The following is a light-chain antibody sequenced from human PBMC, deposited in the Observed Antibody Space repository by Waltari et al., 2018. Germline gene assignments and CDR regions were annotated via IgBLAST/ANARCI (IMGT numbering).Light chain of an antibody. CDR3: SSYTTSGTLV. Sequence: QSAPTQPASVSGSPGQSITLSCPGTRSDVGGYDFVPWHQQYPGKAPKVMIYGVNNRHSGVSNRFSGSKSGNTASLIISGLQADDEADYYCSSYTTSGTLVFGTGTKVTVL. CDR2: GVN. V-gene: IGLV2-14*01. J-gene: IGLJ1*01. CDR1: RSDVGGYDF.